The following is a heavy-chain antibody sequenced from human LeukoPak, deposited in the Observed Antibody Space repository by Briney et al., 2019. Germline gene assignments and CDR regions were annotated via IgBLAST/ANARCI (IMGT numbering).Heavy chain of an antibody. CDR1: GGSISSSNW. CDR2: INHSGST. Sequence: SETLSLTCAVSGGSISSSNWWSWVRQPPGKGLEWIGEINHSGSTNYNPSLKSRVTISVDTSKNQFSLKLSSVTAADTAVYYCARQIKLWFGELPRGFDPWGQGTLVTVSS. J-gene: IGHJ5*02. V-gene: IGHV4-4*02. CDR3: ARQIKLWFGELPRGFDP. D-gene: IGHD3-10*01.